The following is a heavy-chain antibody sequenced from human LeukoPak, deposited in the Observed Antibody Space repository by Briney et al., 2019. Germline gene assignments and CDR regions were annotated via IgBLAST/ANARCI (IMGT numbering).Heavy chain of an antibody. CDR2: IYYSGRT. Sequence: SETLSLTCTVSGGSISSSSYYCGWIRQSPGKGLEWIGSIYYSGRTYYNPSLKSRVNISVDKSKNQFSLQVSSVTAAETAVYYCARPALGAFDIWGQGTMVTVSS. D-gene: IGHD2-15*01. CDR3: ARPALGAFDI. CDR1: GGSISSSSYY. V-gene: IGHV4-39*01. J-gene: IGHJ3*02.